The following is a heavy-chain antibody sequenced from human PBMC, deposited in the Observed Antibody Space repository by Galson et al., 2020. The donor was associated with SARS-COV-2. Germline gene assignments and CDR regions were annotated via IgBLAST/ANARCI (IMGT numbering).Heavy chain of an antibody. CDR3: AREARVYGDYPDY. J-gene: IGHJ4*02. D-gene: IGHD3-10*01. CDR2: IKEDGSEK. V-gene: IGHV3-7*05. CDR1: GFTFSYYW. Sequence: GESLKISCAASGFTFSYYWMSWVRQAPGKGLEWVANIKEDGSEKNYVDSVKGRFTISRDNAKNSLYLQMNSLIVEDTAVYYCAREARVYGDYPDYWGQGTLVTVSS.